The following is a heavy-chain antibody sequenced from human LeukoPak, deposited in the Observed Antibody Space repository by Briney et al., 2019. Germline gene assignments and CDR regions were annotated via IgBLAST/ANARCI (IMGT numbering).Heavy chain of an antibody. D-gene: IGHD2-21*02. CDR2: ISYDGSNK. Sequence: PGRSLRLSCAASGFTFSSYAMHWVRQAPGKGLEWVAVISYDGSNKYYADSVKGRFTISRDNSKNTLYLQMNSPRAEDTAVYYCAGAYCGGDCYSVDDAFDIWGQGTMVTVSS. CDR3: AGAYCGGDCYSVDDAFDI. V-gene: IGHV3-30*04. CDR1: GFTFSSYA. J-gene: IGHJ3*02.